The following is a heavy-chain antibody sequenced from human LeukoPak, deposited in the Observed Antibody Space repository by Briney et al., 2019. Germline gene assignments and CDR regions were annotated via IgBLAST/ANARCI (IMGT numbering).Heavy chain of an antibody. CDR2: ISSSSSYI. Sequence: GGSLRLSCAVSGFTFRSYSMNWVRQAPGKGLEWVSSISSSSSYIYYADSVKGRFTISRDNAKNSLYLQMNSLRAEDTAVYYCAREGGYSYGYDLHFDYWGQGTLVTVSS. J-gene: IGHJ4*02. V-gene: IGHV3-21*01. CDR1: GFTFRSYS. CDR3: AREGGYSYGYDLHFDY. D-gene: IGHD5-18*01.